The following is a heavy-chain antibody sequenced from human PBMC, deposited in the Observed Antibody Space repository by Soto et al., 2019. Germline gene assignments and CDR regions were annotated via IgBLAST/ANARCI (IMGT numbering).Heavy chain of an antibody. CDR1: GFTFDDYA. Sequence: EVQLVESGGGVVRPGGSLRLSCAASGFTFDDYAMSWVRQVPGKGLEWVSGITWNGRNTGYVDSVKGRFTISRDNAKNSLYLQMNSLRAEDTAFYYWVRVREWLDGDYLGGDAFDIWGQGTMVTVSS. CDR3: VRVREWLDGDYLGGDAFDI. J-gene: IGHJ3*02. D-gene: IGHD4-17*01. V-gene: IGHV3-20*04. CDR2: ITWNGRNT.